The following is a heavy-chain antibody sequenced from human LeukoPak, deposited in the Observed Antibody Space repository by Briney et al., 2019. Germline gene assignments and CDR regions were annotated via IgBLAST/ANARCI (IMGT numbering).Heavy chain of an antibody. D-gene: IGHD6-13*01. CDR2: ISYDGSNK. Sequence: PGGSLRLSCAASGFTFSSYGMHWVRQAPGKGLEWVAVISYDGSNKYYADSVKGRFTISRDNSKNTLYLQMNSLRAEDTAVYYCAKRPSIAARSSLNYYYYYMDVWGKGTTVTVSS. CDR1: GFTFSSYG. V-gene: IGHV3-30*18. CDR3: AKRPSIAARSSLNYYYYYMDV. J-gene: IGHJ6*03.